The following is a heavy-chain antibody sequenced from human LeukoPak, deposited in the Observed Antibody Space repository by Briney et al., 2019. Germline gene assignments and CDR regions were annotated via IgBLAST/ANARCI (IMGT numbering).Heavy chain of an antibody. D-gene: IGHD4-17*01. CDR3: AYGDFAKCDY. Sequence: GGSLRLSCAASRSTFNSHWMHWARQAPGKGLVWVSRIKSDGSTTTYADSVRGRFTISRDYAKNTLYLQMNSLRADDTAVYYCAYGDFAKCDYWGQGTLVTVSS. CDR2: IKSDGSTT. CDR1: RSTFNSHW. V-gene: IGHV3-74*01. J-gene: IGHJ4*02.